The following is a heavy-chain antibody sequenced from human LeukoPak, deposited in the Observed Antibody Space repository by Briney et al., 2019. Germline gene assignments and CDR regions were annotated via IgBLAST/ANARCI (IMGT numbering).Heavy chain of an antibody. CDR1: GGSFSGYY. J-gene: IGHJ4*02. CDR2: INHSGST. Sequence: PSETLSLTCAVYGGSFSGYYWSWIRQPPGKGLEWIGEINHSGSTNYNPSLKSRVTISVDTSKNQFSLKLSSVTAADTAVYYCARDLPYYDYVWGSYRGSYYFDYWGQGTLVTVSS. CDR3: ARDLPYYDYVWGSYRGSYYFDY. V-gene: IGHV4-34*01. D-gene: IGHD3-16*02.